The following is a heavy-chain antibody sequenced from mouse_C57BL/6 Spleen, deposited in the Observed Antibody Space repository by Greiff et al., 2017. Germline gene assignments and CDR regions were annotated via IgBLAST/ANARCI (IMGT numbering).Heavy chain of an antibody. J-gene: IGHJ3*01. Sequence: EVHLVESGPGMVKPSQSLSLTCTVTGYSITSGYDWHWIRHFPGNKLEWMGYISYSGSTNYNPSLKSRISITHDTSKNHFFLKLNSVTTEDTATYYCASESYDGYYGAWFAYWGQGTLVTVSA. CDR2: ISYSGST. CDR1: GYSITSGYD. D-gene: IGHD2-3*01. CDR3: ASESYDGYYGAWFAY. V-gene: IGHV3-1*01.